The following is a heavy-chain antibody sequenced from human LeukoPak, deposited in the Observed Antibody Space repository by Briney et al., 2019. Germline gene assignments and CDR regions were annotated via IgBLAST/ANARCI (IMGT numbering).Heavy chain of an antibody. V-gene: IGHV3-21*01. D-gene: IGHD3-9*01. CDR1: GFTFSSYS. J-gene: IGHJ4*02. CDR2: ISSSSSYI. CDR3: ARGEGLDDILTGYYYMIDY. Sequence: NTGGSLRLSCAASGFTFSSYSMNWVRQAPGKGLEWVSSISSSSSYIYYADPVKGRFTISRDNAKNSLYLQMNSLRAEDTAVYYCARGEGLDDILTGYYYMIDYWGQGTLVTVSS.